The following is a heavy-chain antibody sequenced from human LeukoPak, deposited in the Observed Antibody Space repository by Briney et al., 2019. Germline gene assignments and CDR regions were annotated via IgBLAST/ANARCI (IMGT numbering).Heavy chain of an antibody. CDR2: IHPSGRL. Sequence: KTSETLSLTCTVSGAPFSSGDQYWNWIRQSPGKGLEWIGSIHPSGRLYNNPSLESRVTISIDTSKNQFSLNSVTAADTAVYFCSRGLDSRKLGYWGQGTLVTVSS. D-gene: IGHD3-22*01. CDR1: GAPFSSGDQY. V-gene: IGHV4-31*03. CDR3: SRGLDSRKLGY. J-gene: IGHJ4*02.